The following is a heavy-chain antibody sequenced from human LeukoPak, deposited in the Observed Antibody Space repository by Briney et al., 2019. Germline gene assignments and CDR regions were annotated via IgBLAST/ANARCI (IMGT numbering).Heavy chain of an antibody. CDR1: GFTFSSYA. D-gene: IGHD2-21*02. Sequence: GGSLRLFCAASGFTFSSYAMSWVRQAPGKGLEWVSAISGSGGSTYYADSVKGRFTISRDNSKNTLYLQMNSLRAEDTAVYYCAKGHCGGDCYLFDYWGQGTLVTVSS. CDR2: ISGSGGST. CDR3: AKGHCGGDCYLFDY. J-gene: IGHJ4*02. V-gene: IGHV3-23*01.